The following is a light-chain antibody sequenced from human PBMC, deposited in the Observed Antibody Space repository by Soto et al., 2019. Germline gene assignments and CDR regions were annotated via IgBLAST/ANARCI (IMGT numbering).Light chain of an antibody. CDR3: CSYAGRDTLYV. CDR2: DVS. J-gene: IGLJ1*01. Sequence: AQPRSVSGVPGQSGSLSRTGTSTDVGGYNYVSWYQQHPGKVPKLILYDVSKRPSGVPDRFSGSKSGNTASLTISGLQAEDEADYYCCSYAGRDTLYVFGSGTKVTVL. CDR1: STDVGGYNY. V-gene: IGLV2-11*01.